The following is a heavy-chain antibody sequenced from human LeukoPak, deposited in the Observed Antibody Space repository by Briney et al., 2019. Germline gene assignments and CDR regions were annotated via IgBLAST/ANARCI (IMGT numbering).Heavy chain of an antibody. CDR3: ASPWEPSGGPNWFDP. CDR2: INPNSGGT. CDR1: GYTFTGYY. D-gene: IGHD1-26*01. Sequence: ASVKVSCKASGYTFTGYYMHWVRQAPGQGVEWMGWINPNSGGTNYAPKFQGRVTMTRDTSISTAYMELSRLRSDDTAVYYCASPWEPSGGPNWFDPWGQGTLVTVSS. J-gene: IGHJ5*02. V-gene: IGHV1-2*02.